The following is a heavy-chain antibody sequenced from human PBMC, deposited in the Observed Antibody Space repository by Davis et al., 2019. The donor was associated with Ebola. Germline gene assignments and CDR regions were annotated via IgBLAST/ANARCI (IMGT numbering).Heavy chain of an antibody. J-gene: IGHJ4*02. D-gene: IGHD5-12*01. V-gene: IGHV6-1*01. CDR1: GDSVSTAG. CDR3: ARGWLRVGFDS. CDR2: TYYKSKWYN. Sequence: HSQTLSLTCAISGDSVSTAGWNWIRHSPSRGLEWLGRTYYKSKWYNDYAASVKSRITINPDTSKNQVSLQLNSVTPEDTAVYYCARGWLRVGFDSWGQGTPVTVSS.